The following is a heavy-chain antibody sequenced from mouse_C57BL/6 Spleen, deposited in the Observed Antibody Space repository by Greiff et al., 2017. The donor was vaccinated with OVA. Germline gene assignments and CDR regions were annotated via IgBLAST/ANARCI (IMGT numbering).Heavy chain of an antibody. CDR3: ARLDDGYYKARDY. Sequence: VQLQPPGAELMKPGASVKLSCKATGYTFTGYWIEWVKQRPGHGLEWIGEILPGSGSTNYNEKFKGKATFTEDTSSNTAYMQLSILTTEDSAIYYCARLDDGYYKARDYWGQGTSVTVSS. CDR2: ILPGSGST. D-gene: IGHD2-3*01. J-gene: IGHJ4*01. CDR1: GYTFTGYW. V-gene: IGHV1-9*01.